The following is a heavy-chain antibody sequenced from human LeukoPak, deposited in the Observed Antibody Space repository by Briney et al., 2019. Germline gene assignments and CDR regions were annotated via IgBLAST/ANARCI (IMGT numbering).Heavy chain of an antibody. V-gene: IGHV4-34*01. CDR2: INHSGST. Sequence: SETLSLTCAVYGGSFSGYYWSWIRQPPGKGLEWIGEINHSGSTNYNPSLKSRVTISVDTSKNQFSLKLSSVTAADTAAYYCARRADWGVFVAAGTCWFDPWGQGTLVTVSS. CDR1: GGSFSGYY. J-gene: IGHJ5*02. CDR3: ARRADWGVFVAAGTCWFDP. D-gene: IGHD6-13*01.